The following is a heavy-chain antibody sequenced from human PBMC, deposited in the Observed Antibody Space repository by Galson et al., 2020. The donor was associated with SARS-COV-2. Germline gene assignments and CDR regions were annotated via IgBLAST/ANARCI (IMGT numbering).Heavy chain of an antibody. CDR2: INHSGST. CDR1: GGSFSGYY. J-gene: IGHJ5*02. Sequence: SQASETLSLTCAVYGGSFSGYYWSWIRQPPGKGLEWIGEINHSGSTNYNPSLKSRVTISVDTSKNQFSLKLSSVTAADTAVYYCARGGGYYRDRWFDPWGQGTLVTVSS. D-gene: IGHD3-22*01. V-gene: IGHV4-34*01. CDR3: ARGGGYYRDRWFDP.